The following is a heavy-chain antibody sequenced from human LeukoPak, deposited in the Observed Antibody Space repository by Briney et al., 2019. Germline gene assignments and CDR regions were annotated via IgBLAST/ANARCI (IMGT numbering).Heavy chain of an antibody. D-gene: IGHD6-13*01. J-gene: IGHJ6*03. CDR3: ARGGREQQLPQIQYYYYYYMDV. CDR1: GFTFSSYS. CDR2: ISSSSSYI. V-gene: IGHV3-21*01. Sequence: PGXSLRLSCAASGFTFSSYSMNWVRQAPGKGLEWVSSISSSSSYIYYASSVQARFTISRDNAKTSLYLQMNSLRAEDTAVYYCARGGREQQLPQIQYYYYYYMDVWGKGTTVTVSS.